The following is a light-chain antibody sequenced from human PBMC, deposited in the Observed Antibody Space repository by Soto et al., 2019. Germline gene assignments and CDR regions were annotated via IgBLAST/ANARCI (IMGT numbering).Light chain of an antibody. CDR1: LSISTD. CDR2: GAS. J-gene: IGKJ2*01. CDR3: QQSYTTPRT. Sequence: DIQMTQSPSSLSASVGDRVTITCRASLSISTDLNWYQQKPGKAPKVLIFGASSLQSGVPSRFSDSGSGTDFTLTISSLQPEDSATYYCQQSYTTPRTFGQGTKLEIK. V-gene: IGKV1-39*01.